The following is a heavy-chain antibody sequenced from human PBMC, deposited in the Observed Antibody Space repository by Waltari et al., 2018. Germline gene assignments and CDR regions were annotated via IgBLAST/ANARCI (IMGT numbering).Heavy chain of an antibody. V-gene: IGHV3-23*03. CDR3: AKGVTIFGVVTPSYYYYMDV. CDR2: IYSGGGT. Sequence: EVQLLESGGGLVQPGGSLRPSCAASGFTFSSYAMSWVRQAPGKGLEWVSVIYSGGGTYYAYSVKGRFTIARDNSKNTLYLQMNSRRAEDTAVYYWAKGVTIFGVVTPSYYYYMDVWGKGTTVTVSS. J-gene: IGHJ6*03. D-gene: IGHD3-3*01. CDR1: GFTFSSYA.